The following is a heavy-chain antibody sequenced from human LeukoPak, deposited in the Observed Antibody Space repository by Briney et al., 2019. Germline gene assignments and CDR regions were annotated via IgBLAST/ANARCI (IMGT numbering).Heavy chain of an antibody. Sequence: GRSLRLSCAASGFTFSSYAMHWVRQAPGKGLEWVAVISYDGSNKYYADSVKGRFTISRDNSKNTLYLQMNSLRAEDTAVYYCARDGTPNYSSGWVYMDVWGEGTTVTISS. CDR1: GFTFSSYA. J-gene: IGHJ6*03. D-gene: IGHD6-25*01. CDR2: ISYDGSNK. CDR3: ARDGTPNYSSGWVYMDV. V-gene: IGHV3-30*04.